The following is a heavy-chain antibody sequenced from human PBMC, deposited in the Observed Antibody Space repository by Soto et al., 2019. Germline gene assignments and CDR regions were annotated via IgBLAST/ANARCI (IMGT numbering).Heavy chain of an antibody. CDR3: ASGTAADPRFDP. V-gene: IGHV1-69*02. CDR1: GGTFSTYA. CDR2: TIPLVGIT. D-gene: IGHD2-2*01. Sequence: QVQLVQSGAEVKKPGSSVKVSCKASGGTFSTYAISWVRPAPGQGLEWMGRTIPLVGITNYARKFQGRVTITADKSTSTAYMELSSLRSEDTALYYCASGTAADPRFDPWGQGTLVTVSS. J-gene: IGHJ5*02.